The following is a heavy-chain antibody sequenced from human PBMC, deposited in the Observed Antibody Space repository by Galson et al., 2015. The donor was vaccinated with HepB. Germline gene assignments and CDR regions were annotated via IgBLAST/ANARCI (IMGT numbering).Heavy chain of an antibody. CDR3: ARIFRHQIDC. D-gene: IGHD2-2*01. CDR2: TYYRSEWYN. V-gene: IGHV6-1*01. CDR1: GDSVSSNSAA. J-gene: IGHJ4*02. Sequence: CAISGDSVSSNSAAWNWIRQSPSRGLEWLGRTYYRSEWYNDYAVSVKSRITINPDTSKNQFSLHLNSVTPEDTAVYYCARIFRHQIDCWGQGALVTVSS.